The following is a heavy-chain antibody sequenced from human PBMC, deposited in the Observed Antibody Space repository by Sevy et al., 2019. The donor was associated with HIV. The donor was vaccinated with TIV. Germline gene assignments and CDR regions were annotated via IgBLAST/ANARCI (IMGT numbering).Heavy chain of an antibody. Sequence: ASVKVSCKASGYTFTSYDINWVRQATGQGLEWMGWMNPNSGNTGYAQKFQGRVTMTRNTSISTAYMELSSLRSEDTAVYYCAGVGGYDILTGPNYGMDVWGQGTTVTVSS. J-gene: IGHJ6*02. D-gene: IGHD3-9*01. CDR1: GYTFTSYD. V-gene: IGHV1-8*01. CDR2: MNPNSGNT. CDR3: AGVGGYDILTGPNYGMDV.